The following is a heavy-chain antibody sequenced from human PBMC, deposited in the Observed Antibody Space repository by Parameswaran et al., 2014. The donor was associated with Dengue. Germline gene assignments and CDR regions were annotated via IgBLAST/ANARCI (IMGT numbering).Heavy chain of an antibody. J-gene: IGHJ6*02. CDR2: INPSGGST. CDR3: ASSDILTGYPYYYYYGMDV. V-gene: IGHV1-46*01. D-gene: IGHD3-9*01. Sequence: WVRQAPGQGLEWMGIINPSGGSTSYAQKFQGRVTMTRDTSTSTVYMELSSLRSEDTAVYYCASSDILTGYPYYYYYGMDVWGQGTTVTVSS.